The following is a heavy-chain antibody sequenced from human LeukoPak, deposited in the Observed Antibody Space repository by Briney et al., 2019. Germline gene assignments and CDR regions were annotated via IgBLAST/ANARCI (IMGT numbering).Heavy chain of an antibody. CDR2: FDPEDGET. J-gene: IGHJ4*02. V-gene: IGHV1-24*01. D-gene: IGHD1-26*01. CDR3: ATGQGGSYHLGFDY. CDR1: GYTLTELS. Sequence: ASVKVSCKISGYTLTELSMHWVRQAPGKGLGWMGGFDPEDGETIYAQKFQGRVTMTEDTSTDTAYMELSSLRSEDTAVYYCATGQGGSYHLGFDYWGQGTLVTVSS.